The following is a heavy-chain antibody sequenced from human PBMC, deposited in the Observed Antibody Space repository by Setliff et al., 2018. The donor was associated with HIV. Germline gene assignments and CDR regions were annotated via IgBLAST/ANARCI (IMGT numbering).Heavy chain of an antibody. D-gene: IGHD6-19*01. CDR3: ARNPRIAVAGTDYYYYMDV. CDR2: INPNSGGT. V-gene: IGHV1-2*02. CDR1: GYSFTDHY. Sequence: GASVKVSCKASGYSFTDHYIHWVRQAPGQGLEWMGWINPNSGGTTYAQKFQGRVTMTRDTSTSTVYMELSSLRSEDTAVYYCARNPRIAVAGTDYYYYMDVWGKGTTVTVSS. J-gene: IGHJ6*03.